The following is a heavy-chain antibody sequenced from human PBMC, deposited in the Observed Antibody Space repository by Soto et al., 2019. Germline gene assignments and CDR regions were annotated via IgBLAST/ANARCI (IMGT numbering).Heavy chain of an antibody. CDR2: ISSSSSTI. J-gene: IGHJ2*01. D-gene: IGHD6-19*01. CDR3: ASNGVIAVAAKSYWYFDL. V-gene: IGHV3-48*02. Sequence: VGSLRLSCAASGFTFSSYSMNWVRQAPGKGLEWVSYISSSSSTIYYADSVKGRFTISRDNAKNSLYLQMNSLRDEDTAVYYCASNGVIAVAAKSYWYFDLWGRGTLVTVSS. CDR1: GFTFSSYS.